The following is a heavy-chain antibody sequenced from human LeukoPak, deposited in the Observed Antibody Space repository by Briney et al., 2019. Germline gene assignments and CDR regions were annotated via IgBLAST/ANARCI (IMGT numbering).Heavy chain of an antibody. V-gene: IGHV1-69*05. Sequence: SVKVSCKASGGTFSSYAISWVRQAPGQGLEWMGGIIPIFGTANYAQKFQGRVTITTDESTSTAYMELSSLRSEDTAVYYCARDLHIRFLEWSESWFDPWGQGTLVTVSS. CDR2: IIPIFGTA. CDR1: GGTFSSYA. J-gene: IGHJ5*02. CDR3: ARDLHIRFLEWSESWFDP. D-gene: IGHD3-3*01.